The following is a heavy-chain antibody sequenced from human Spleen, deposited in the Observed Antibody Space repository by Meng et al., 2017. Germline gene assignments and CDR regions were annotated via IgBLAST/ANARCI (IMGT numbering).Heavy chain of an antibody. V-gene: IGHV5-51*01. CDR1: GSSFAHYW. J-gene: IGHJ3*02. D-gene: IGHD6-13*01. Sequence: GESLKISCQGSGSSFAHYWIAWVRQMPGKGLEWMAIIYPDDSDTRYSQSFQGQVTISADKSITTAYLQWRSLKASDTAMYYCARSGSSWYTDAFDIWGQGTMVTVSS. CDR3: ARSGSSWYTDAFDI. CDR2: IYPDDSDT.